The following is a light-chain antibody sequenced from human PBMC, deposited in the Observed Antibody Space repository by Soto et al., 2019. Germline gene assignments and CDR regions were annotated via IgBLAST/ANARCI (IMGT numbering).Light chain of an antibody. CDR1: QSVSSK. Sequence: LVFTQSPATLSLSPGSRSPLSCRASQSVSSKLAWYQQKPGQAPRLLIYGASTRATGIPDRFSGSGSGTDFTLTISSLEPEDFAVYYCQQRSNLITFGQGTLLEIK. J-gene: IGKJ5*01. CDR3: QQRSNLIT. V-gene: IGKV3-11*01. CDR2: GAS.